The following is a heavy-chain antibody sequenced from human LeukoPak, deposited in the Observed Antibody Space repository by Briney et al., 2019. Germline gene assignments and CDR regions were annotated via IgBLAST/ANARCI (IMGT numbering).Heavy chain of an antibody. V-gene: IGHV4-61*01. CDR3: VRGVYGSGSHYFDY. Sequence: SETLSLTCTVSGGSVCSAYYYWTWIRQPPGKGLDWIGYIYYSASTKYNPSLKSRVTISVDTSKNQFSLKLNSVTAADTAVYFCVRGVYGSGSHYFDYWGQGTLVTVSS. CDR1: GGSVCSAYYY. J-gene: IGHJ4*02. CDR2: IYYSAST. D-gene: IGHD3-10*01.